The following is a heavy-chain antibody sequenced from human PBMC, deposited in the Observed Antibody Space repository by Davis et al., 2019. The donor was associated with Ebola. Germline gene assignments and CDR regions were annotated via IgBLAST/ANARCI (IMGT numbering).Heavy chain of an antibody. CDR2: VYHSGST. J-gene: IGHJ4*02. V-gene: IGHV4-4*02. CDR3: ASASMVRGVRADY. D-gene: IGHD3-10*01. CDR1: GGSISSSNW. Sequence: MPSETLSLTCAVSGGSISSSNWWIWVRQPPGKGLEWIGEVYHSGSTNYNPPLKSRVTISVDKSRNQFPLKLSSVTAADPAVYYCASASMVRGVRADYWGQGTLVTVSS.